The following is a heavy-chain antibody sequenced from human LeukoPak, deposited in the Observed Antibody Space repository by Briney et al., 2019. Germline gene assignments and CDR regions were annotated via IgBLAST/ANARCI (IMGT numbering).Heavy chain of an antibody. Sequence: GGSLRLSCAASGFTFSSYAMSWVRQTPGKGMEWVSSISGSGGSTNYAASVTGRFTISRGNSNNTLYLQMTSLRADDTAVYYCAKDGLRFLEWYLGYFDLWGRGTLVTVSS. J-gene: IGHJ2*01. D-gene: IGHD3-3*01. CDR1: GFTFSSYA. CDR3: AKDGLRFLEWYLGYFDL. V-gene: IGHV3-23*01. CDR2: ISGSGGST.